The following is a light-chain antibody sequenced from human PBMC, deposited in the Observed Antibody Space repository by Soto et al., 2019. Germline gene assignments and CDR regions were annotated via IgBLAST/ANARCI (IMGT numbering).Light chain of an antibody. V-gene: IGKV3-20*01. Sequence: ETMLTQSPGTLSLSPGERATLSCRASQNVTSSYLAWYQQKPGQAPRLLIYGASSRATGIPDMFSGSGSGTDFTLTISRLEPEDFAVYYCHQYGDSRTFGQVTKVEIK. CDR2: GAS. CDR1: QNVTSSY. CDR3: HQYGDSRT. J-gene: IGKJ1*01.